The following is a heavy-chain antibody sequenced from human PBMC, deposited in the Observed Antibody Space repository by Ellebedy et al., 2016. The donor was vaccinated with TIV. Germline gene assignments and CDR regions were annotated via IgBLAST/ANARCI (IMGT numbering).Heavy chain of an antibody. Sequence: GESLKISCSASGFLLSDYSVHWVRQAPGKGLEWVSSLSTSNTYRLYADSVKGRFTISRENAKNSIHLQLNSLRAEDTAVYFCARGLRNYWMPVFDGWGQGTLVTVSS. J-gene: IGHJ4*02. CDR2: LSTSNTYR. CDR1: GFLLSDYS. D-gene: IGHD3-9*01. V-gene: IGHV3-21*01. CDR3: ARGLRNYWMPVFDG.